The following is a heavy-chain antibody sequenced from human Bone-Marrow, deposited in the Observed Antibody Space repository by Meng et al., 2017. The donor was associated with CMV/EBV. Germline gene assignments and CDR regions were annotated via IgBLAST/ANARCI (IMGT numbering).Heavy chain of an antibody. J-gene: IGHJ4*02. V-gene: IGHV3-30-3*01. CDR2: ISYDGSKT. D-gene: IGHD3-10*01. CDR1: GFTFNRYS. CDR3: LSGSSADYYFDY. Sequence: GESLKISCVVSGFTFNRYSLHWVRQAPGKGLEWLAVISYDGSKTYYTDSVKGRFTVSRDNSKNTMYLQMNSLKPEDTAVYFCLSGSSADYYFDYWGQGTLVTVSS.